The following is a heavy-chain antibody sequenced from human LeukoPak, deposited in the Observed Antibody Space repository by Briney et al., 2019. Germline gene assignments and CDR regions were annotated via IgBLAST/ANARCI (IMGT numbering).Heavy chain of an antibody. CDR3: ARDGGLPYDFWSGYYPRWFDP. Sequence: PGGSLRLSCAASGFTFSSYAMHWVRQAPGKGLEWVAVISYDGSNKYYADSVKGRFTISRDNSKNTLYLQMNSLRAEDTAVYYCARDGGLPYDFWSGYYPRWFDPWGQGTLVTVSS. J-gene: IGHJ5*02. CDR1: GFTFSSYA. CDR2: ISYDGSNK. D-gene: IGHD3-3*01. V-gene: IGHV3-30-3*01.